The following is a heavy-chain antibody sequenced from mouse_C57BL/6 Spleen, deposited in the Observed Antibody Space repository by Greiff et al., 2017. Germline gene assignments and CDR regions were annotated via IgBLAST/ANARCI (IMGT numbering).Heavy chain of an antibody. J-gene: IGHJ2*01. Sequence: EVQLVESGGDLVKPGGSLKLSCAASGFTFSSYGMSWVRQTPDKRLEWVATISSGGSYTYYPDSVKGRFTISRDNAKNTLYLQMSSLKSEDTAMYYCARQGTAQATSDYWGQGTTLTVSS. CDR1: GFTFSSYG. D-gene: IGHD3-2*02. CDR3: ARQGTAQATSDY. CDR2: ISSGGSYT. V-gene: IGHV5-6*01.